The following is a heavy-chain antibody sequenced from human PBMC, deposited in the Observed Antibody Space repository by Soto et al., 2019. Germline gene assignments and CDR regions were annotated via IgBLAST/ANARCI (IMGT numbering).Heavy chain of an antibody. CDR1: GGSISTYY. V-gene: IGHV4-59*01. CDR3: ARASSCAYDSCAFDP. Sequence: SETLSLTCAVSGGSISTYYWSWIRQPPGKGLEWIGFIYYTGSTNYNPSLKSRVTLSLDTSKSQFSLKLSSVTAADTAVYYCARASSCAYDSCAFDPWGQGTLVTVSS. J-gene: IGHJ5*02. D-gene: IGHD3-16*01. CDR2: IYYTGST.